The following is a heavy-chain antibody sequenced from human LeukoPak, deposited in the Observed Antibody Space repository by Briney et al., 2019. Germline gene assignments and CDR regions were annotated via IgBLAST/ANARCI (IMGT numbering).Heavy chain of an antibody. D-gene: IGHD6-13*01. CDR2: IYSGGST. CDR1: GFTFSSFA. V-gene: IGHV3-53*04. Sequence: GGSLRLSCAASGFTFSSFAMSWVRQAPGKGLEWVSVIYSGGSTYYADSVKGRFTISRHNSKNTLYLQMNSLRAEDTAVYYCAREMGRAAAGPYFGYWGQGTLVTVSS. CDR3: AREMGRAAAGPYFGY. J-gene: IGHJ4*02.